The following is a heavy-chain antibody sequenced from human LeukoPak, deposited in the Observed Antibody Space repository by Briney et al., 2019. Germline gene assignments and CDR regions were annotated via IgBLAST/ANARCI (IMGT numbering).Heavy chain of an antibody. J-gene: IGHJ4*02. CDR3: ARTIAAAGEVDC. V-gene: IGHV3-21*01. CDR1: GFTFSSYS. D-gene: IGHD6-13*01. Sequence: PGGSLRLSCAASGFTFSSYSMNWVRQAPGKGLEWVSSISSSSSYIYYADSVKGRFTISRDNAKNSLYLQMNSLRAEDTAVYYCARTIAAAGEVDCWGQGTLVTVSS. CDR2: ISSSSSYI.